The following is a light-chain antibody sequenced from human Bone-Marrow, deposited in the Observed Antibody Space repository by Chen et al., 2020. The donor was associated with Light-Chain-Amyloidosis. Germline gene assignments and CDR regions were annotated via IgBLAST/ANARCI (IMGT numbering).Light chain of an antibody. CDR1: SSDVGSYNL. J-gene: IGLJ3*02. CDR2: EVS. CDR3: CSYAGSSTFEV. Sequence: QSALTQPASVSGSPGHSITISCTGTSSDVGSYNLVSWYQQHPGKAPKLMIYEVSKRPSGVSNRFSGSKSGNTASLTISGLQAEDEADYYCCSYAGSSTFEVFGGGTKLTVL. V-gene: IGLV2-23*02.